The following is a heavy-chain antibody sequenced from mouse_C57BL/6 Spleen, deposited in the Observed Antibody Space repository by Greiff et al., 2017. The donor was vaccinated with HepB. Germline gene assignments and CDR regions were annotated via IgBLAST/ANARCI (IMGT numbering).Heavy chain of an antibody. CDR3: ARIYDYDRAWFAY. Sequence: EVQVVESGGGLVQPGGSLKLSCAASGFTFSDYYMYWVRQTPEKRLEWVAYISNGGGSTYYPDTVKGRFTISRDNAKNTLYLQMSRLKSEDTAMYYCARIYDYDRAWFAYWGQGTLVTVSA. CDR2: ISNGGGST. V-gene: IGHV5-12*01. CDR1: GFTFSDYY. J-gene: IGHJ3*01. D-gene: IGHD2-4*01.